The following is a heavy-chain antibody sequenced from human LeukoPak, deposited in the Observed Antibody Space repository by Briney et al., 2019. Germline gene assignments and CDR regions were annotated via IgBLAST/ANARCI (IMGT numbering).Heavy chain of an antibody. CDR2: INPRGGST. D-gene: IGHD6-25*01. CDR3: ARVGSAAATADY. J-gene: IGHJ4*02. Sequence: ASVKVSCKASGDTFTTYYMHWMRQAPGQGPEWMGIINPRGGSTDYSQKFQGRITMTSDTSTSTVYMELSSLRSDDTAVYFCARVGSAAATADYWGQGTLVTVSS. CDR1: GDTFTTYY. V-gene: IGHV1-46*01.